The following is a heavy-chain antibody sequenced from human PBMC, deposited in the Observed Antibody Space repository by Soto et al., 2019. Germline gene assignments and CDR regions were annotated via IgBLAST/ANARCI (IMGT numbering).Heavy chain of an antibody. J-gene: IGHJ5*01. D-gene: IGHD5-18*01. CDR1: GGSISSYY. CDR3: ARDQSAIQLWFFNYPTYSGWFDT. V-gene: IGHV4-4*07. CDR2: IYTSGST. Sequence: PSETLSLTCTVSGGSISSYYWSWIRQPAGKGREWFGRIYTSGSTNYNPPLKSRVTMSVDTSTNQFSLKLSSVTAAATAVYYCARDQSAIQLWFFNYPTYSGWFDTWGHGTLVNVS.